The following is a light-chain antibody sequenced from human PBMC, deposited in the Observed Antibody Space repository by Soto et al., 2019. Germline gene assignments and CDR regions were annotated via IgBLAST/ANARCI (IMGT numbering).Light chain of an antibody. CDR1: QSVSSNY. V-gene: IGKV3-20*01. CDR2: GAS. Sequence: EIVWTQYPGTQSLSPGERCTLSCMASQSVSSNYLAWYQQKPGQAQRLIIYGASSRATGIPDRFSGSGSGTDFTLTISRLELEDFAVYYCQQSGTSRPDTVGQGTRLEIK. CDR3: QQSGTSRPDT. J-gene: IGKJ5*01.